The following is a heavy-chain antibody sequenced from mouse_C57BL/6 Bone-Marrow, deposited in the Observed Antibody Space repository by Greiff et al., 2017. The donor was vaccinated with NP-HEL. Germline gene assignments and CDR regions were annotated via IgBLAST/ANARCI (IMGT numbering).Heavy chain of an antibody. V-gene: IGHV1-69*01. CDR3: ARRVIRYPGWIDY. CDR1: GYTFTSYW. J-gene: IGHJ3*01. CDR2: IDPSDSYT. D-gene: IGHD1-1*01. Sequence: QVQLQQPGAELVMPGASVKLSCKASGYTFTSYWMHWVKQRPGQGLEWIGEIDPSDSYTNYNQKFKGKSTLTVDKSSSTAYMQLSSLTSEDSAVYYCARRVIRYPGWIDYWGQGTLVTVSA.